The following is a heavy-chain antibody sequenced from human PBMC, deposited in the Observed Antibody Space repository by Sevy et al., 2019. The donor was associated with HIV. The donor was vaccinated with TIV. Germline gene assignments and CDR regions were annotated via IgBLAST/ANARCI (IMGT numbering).Heavy chain of an antibody. CDR3: ERRNDFDI. Sequence: SETLSLTCTVSGGSINSDHWNWIRQPPGKGLEWIGYVYYTGCTNYNPSLKNRVTISVDRTKNQFSLKLTSVTAADTAVYYCERRNDFDIWGQGTMVTVSS. J-gene: IGHJ3*02. V-gene: IGHV4-59*08. CDR1: GGSINSDH. CDR2: VYYTGCT.